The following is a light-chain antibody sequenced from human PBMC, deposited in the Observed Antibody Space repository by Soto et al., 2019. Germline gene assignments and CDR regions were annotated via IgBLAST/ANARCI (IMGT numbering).Light chain of an antibody. Sequence: EIVLTQSPGTLSLSPGERATLPCRASQSVSRNYLAWYQQKPGQAPQVLIYRASIRATGIPDRFTGSGSGTDFTLTISRLEHEDFAVYYCQYYSSSPRHFGGGTKV. CDR2: RAS. CDR3: QYYSSSPRH. V-gene: IGKV3-20*01. J-gene: IGKJ4*01. CDR1: QSVSRNY.